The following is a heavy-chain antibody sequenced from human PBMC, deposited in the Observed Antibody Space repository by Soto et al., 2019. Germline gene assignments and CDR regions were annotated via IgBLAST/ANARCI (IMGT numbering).Heavy chain of an antibody. CDR3: ARDRGSYALDY. J-gene: IGHJ4*02. CDR2: ISANNGNT. D-gene: IGHD1-26*01. CDR1: GYTFTSYG. V-gene: IGHV1-18*01. Sequence: QVQLVQSGAEVKKPGASVKVSCKASGYTFTSYGISWVRQAPGQGLEWMGWISANNGNTNYAQKLQSRVTMTTDTSTGTGYMELRSLRSDDTAVYYCARDRGSYALDYWGQGTLVTVSS.